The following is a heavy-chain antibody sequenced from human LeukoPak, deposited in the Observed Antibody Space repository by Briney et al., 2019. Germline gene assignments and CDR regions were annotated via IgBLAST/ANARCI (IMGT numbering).Heavy chain of an antibody. CDR2: IISSGSTI. V-gene: IGHV3-11*01. J-gene: IGHJ4*02. CDR1: GFTFSDYY. CDR3: ARDFGVVSSFDY. D-gene: IGHD3-3*01. Sequence: LRXXCAASGFTFSDYYMSWIRRAPGKGLGWVSYIISSGSTIYYADSVKGRFTISRDNAKNSLYLQMNSLRAEDTAVYYCARDFGVVSSFDYWGQGTLVTVSS.